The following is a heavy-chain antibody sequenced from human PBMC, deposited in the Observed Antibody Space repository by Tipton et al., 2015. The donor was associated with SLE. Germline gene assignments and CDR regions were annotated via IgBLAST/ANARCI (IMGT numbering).Heavy chain of an antibody. J-gene: IGHJ4*02. Sequence: TLSLTCTVSGGSNSSSSYYWGWIRQPPGKGLEWIGSIYYSGSTYYNPSLKRRVTISVDTSKNQFSLKLSSVTAADTAVYYCARHISSSEVDYWGQGTLVTVSS. V-gene: IGHV4-39*01. D-gene: IGHD6-6*01. CDR3: ARHISSSEVDY. CDR1: GGSNSSSSYY. CDR2: IYYSGST.